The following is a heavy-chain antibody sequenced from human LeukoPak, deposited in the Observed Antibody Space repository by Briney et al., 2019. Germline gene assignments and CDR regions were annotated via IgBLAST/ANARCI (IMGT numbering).Heavy chain of an antibody. V-gene: IGHV4-59*08. CDR3: ARHAYYDFWSGFLYYYYGTDV. Sequence: SETLSLTCTVSGGSISSYYWSWIRQPPGKGLEWIGYIYYSGSTNYNPSLKSRVTISVDTSKNQFSLKLSSVTAADTAVYYCARHAYYDFWSGFLYYYYGTDVWGQGTTVTVSS. CDR2: IYYSGST. J-gene: IGHJ6*02. D-gene: IGHD3-3*01. CDR1: GGSISSYY.